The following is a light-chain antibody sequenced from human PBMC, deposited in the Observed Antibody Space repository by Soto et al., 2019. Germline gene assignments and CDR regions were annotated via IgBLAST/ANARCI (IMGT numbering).Light chain of an antibody. CDR1: QSVASNY. CDR2: AAS. Sequence: EIVLTQSPGTLSLSPGERVTLSCRASQSVASNYLAWYQQKPGQAPRLLIYAASGRATGIPDRFSGSGSGTDFTLTISRLEPEDCAVYYCQQYGSSPWTFGQGTKVEIK. J-gene: IGKJ1*01. CDR3: QQYGSSPWT. V-gene: IGKV3-20*01.